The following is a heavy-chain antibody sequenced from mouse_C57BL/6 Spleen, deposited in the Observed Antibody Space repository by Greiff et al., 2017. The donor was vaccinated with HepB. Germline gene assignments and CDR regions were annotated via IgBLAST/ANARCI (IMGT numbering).Heavy chain of an antibody. J-gene: IGHJ4*01. V-gene: IGHV1-64*01. CDR2: IHPNSGST. Sequence: VQLQQPGAELVKPGASVKLSCKASGYTFTSYWMHWVKQRPGQGLEWIGMIHPNSGSTNYNEKFKSKATLTVDKSSSTAYMQLSSLTSEDSAVYYCAKEENYYGSSYDAMDYWGQGTSVTVSS. CDR1: GYTFTSYW. D-gene: IGHD1-1*01. CDR3: AKEENYYGSSYDAMDY.